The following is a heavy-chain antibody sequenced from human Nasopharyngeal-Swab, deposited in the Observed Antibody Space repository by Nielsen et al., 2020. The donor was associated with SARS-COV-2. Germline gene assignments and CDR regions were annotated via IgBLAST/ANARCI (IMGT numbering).Heavy chain of an antibody. CDR2: ISYDGSNK. V-gene: IGHV3-30-3*01. CDR1: GFTFSSYA. D-gene: IGHD2-2*01. Sequence: GGSLRLSCAASGFTFSSYAMHWVRQAPGKGLEWVAVISYDGSNKYYADSVKGRFTISRDNSKNTLYLQMNSLRAEDTAVYYCARAGRYQLQTHPFDYWGQGTLVTVSS. CDR3: ARAGRYQLQTHPFDY. J-gene: IGHJ4*02.